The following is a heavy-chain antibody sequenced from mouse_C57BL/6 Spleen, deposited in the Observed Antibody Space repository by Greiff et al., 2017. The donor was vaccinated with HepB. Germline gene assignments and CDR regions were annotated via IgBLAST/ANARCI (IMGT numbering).Heavy chain of an antibody. D-gene: IGHD1-1*01. Sequence: QVQLQQSGAELMKPGASVKLSCKATGYTFTGYWMEWVKQRPGHGLEWIGEILPGSGSTNYNEKFKGKATFTADTSSNTAYMQLSSLTTEDSAIYYCARRRITTVVAVYYYAMDYWGQGTSVTVSS. V-gene: IGHV1-9*01. CDR2: ILPGSGST. CDR3: ARRRITTVVAVYYYAMDY. J-gene: IGHJ4*01. CDR1: GYTFTGYW.